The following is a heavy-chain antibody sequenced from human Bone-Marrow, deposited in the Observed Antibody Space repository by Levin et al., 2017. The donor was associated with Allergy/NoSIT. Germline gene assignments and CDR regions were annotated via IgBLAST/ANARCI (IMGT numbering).Heavy chain of an antibody. CDR3: ASWAMYHYDRSAFDYFYYAMDV. CDR1: GFSVSDYY. V-gene: IGHV3-21*01. D-gene: IGHD3-22*01. Sequence: GGSLRLSCAASGFSVSDYYMNWVRQAPGKGLEWVSSISAGGNYIYYADSVKGRFTISRDNAKNSLFLQMNSLRAEDTAVYYCASWAMYHYDRSAFDYFYYAMDVWGQGTTVTVSS. CDR2: ISAGGNYI. J-gene: IGHJ6*02.